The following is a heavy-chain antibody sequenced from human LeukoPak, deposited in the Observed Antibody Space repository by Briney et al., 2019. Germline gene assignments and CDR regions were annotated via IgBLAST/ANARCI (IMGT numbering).Heavy chain of an antibody. D-gene: IGHD1-14*01. J-gene: IGHJ4*02. V-gene: IGHV1-2*02. CDR1: GYTFTNFG. Sequence: ASVKVSCKASGYTFTNFGISWVRQAPGQGLEWMGWINPNIGATKYARKFQGRVTITRDTSISTAYMELSRLRSDDTAVYYCARGQLTDDLDYWGQGTLVTVSS. CDR3: ARGQLTDDLDY. CDR2: INPNIGAT.